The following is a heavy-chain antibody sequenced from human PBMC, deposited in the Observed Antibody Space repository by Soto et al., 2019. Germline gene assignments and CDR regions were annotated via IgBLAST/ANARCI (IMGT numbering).Heavy chain of an antibody. V-gene: IGHV4-59*01. CDR1: GGSIDRYY. D-gene: IGHD3-10*01. J-gene: IGHJ3*02. Sequence: SETLSRTCTVSGGSIDRYYWSWIRQPPGKGLEWIGYIYYSGSTNYNPSLKSRVTISVDTSKNQFSLKLSSVTAADTAVYYCARDGYYGLTNDALDIWGQGTMVTVS. CDR2: IYYSGST. CDR3: ARDGYYGLTNDALDI.